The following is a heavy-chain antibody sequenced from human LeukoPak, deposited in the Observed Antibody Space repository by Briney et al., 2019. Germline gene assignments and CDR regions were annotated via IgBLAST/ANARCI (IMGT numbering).Heavy chain of an antibody. V-gene: IGHV4-31*03. Sequence: PSETLSLTCTVSGGSISSGGYYWSWIRQHPGKGLEWIGYIYYSGSTYYNPSLKSRVTISVDTSKNQFSLKLSSVTAADTAVYYCARVGGGGNARSWYFDLWGRGTLVTVSS. J-gene: IGHJ2*01. CDR1: GGSISSGGYY. CDR2: IYYSGST. D-gene: IGHD4-23*01. CDR3: ARVGGGGNARSWYFDL.